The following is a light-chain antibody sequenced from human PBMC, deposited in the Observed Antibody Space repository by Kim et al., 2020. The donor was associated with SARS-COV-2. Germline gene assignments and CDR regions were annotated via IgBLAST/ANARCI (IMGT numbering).Light chain of an antibody. V-gene: IGKV3-15*01. CDR2: GAS. CDR3: QQYNNWPLT. J-gene: IGKJ4*01. CDR1: PSVSST. Sequence: VAPCESATLSCRASPSVSSTLAWYQQKPGQAPRLLIYGASTRATGIPARFSGSGSGTEFTLTISSLQSEDFAVYYCQQYNNWPLTFGGGTKVDIK.